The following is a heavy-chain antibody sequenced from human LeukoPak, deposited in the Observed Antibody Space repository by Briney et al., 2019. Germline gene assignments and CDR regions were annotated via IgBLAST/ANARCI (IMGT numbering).Heavy chain of an antibody. Sequence: PSETLSLTCAVYGGSFSSYYWSWIRQPPGKGLEWIGYIYYSGSTNYNPSLKSRVTISVDTSKNQFSLKLSSVTAADTAVYYCARLGSSGWPNYYYYGMDVWGQGTTVTVSS. CDR1: GGSFSSYY. J-gene: IGHJ6*02. CDR2: IYYSGST. V-gene: IGHV4-59*08. D-gene: IGHD6-19*01. CDR3: ARLGSSGWPNYYYYGMDV.